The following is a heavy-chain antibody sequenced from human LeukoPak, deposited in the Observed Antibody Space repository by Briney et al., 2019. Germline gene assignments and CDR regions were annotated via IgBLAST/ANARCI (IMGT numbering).Heavy chain of an antibody. V-gene: IGHV3-23*01. D-gene: IGHD2-2*01. CDR2: VSGSSGST. CDR3: AKVQIVVVPAPTDY. Sequence: GGSLRHSCAASGFTFCSYAMSWGRPTPRRGGGWVSAVSGSSGSTYYADSVKGRFTISRDNSKNTLYLQMHSLRAEDTAAYYCAKVQIVVVPAPTDYWGQGTLVTVSS. J-gene: IGHJ4*02. CDR1: GFTFCSYA.